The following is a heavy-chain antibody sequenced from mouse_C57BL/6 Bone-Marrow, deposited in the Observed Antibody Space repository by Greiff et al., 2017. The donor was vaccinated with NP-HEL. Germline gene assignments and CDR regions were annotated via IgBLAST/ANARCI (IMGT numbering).Heavy chain of an antibody. CDR1: GYTFTDYY. V-gene: IGHV1-26*01. D-gene: IGHD1-1*01. Sequence: VQLQQSGPELVKPGASVKISCKASGYTFTDYYMNWVKQSHGKSLEWIGDINPNNGGTSYNQKFKGKATLTVDKSSSTAYMELRSLTSEDSAVYYCARESIYYYEDYWGQGTTLTVSS. CDR2: INPNNGGT. J-gene: IGHJ2*01. CDR3: ARESIYYYEDY.